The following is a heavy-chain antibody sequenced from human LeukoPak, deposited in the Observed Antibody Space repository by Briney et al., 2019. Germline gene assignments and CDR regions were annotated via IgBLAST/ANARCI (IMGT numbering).Heavy chain of an antibody. CDR2: IDWTSGYI. CDR3: VKNALAGQPYYDY. D-gene: IGHD6-19*01. CDR1: GFTFSTYA. Sequence: QPGGSLRLSCAVSGFTFSTYAMTWVRQAPGKGLEWVSAIDWTSGYIYYADSFKGRFTTSRDNSKNTLYLQMNSLRAEDTAVYYCVKNALAGQPYYDYWGQGALVSVSS. V-gene: IGHV3-23*01. J-gene: IGHJ4*02.